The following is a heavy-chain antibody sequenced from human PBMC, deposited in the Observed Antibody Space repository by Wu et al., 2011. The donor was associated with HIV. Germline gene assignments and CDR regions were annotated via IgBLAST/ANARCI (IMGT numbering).Heavy chain of an antibody. Sequence: QVQLVQSGAEVKKPGASVKVSCKASGYTFTSYGISWVRQAPGQGLRWMGWISAYNGDTNYAQELRGRVTMTTDTSTRTAYMELRSLRSDDTAVYYCARDGGSCIIGTEARFDPGARNPGHRSP. J-gene: IGHJ5*01. V-gene: IGHV1-18*01. D-gene: IGHD1-20*01. CDR3: ARDGGSCIIGTEARFDP. CDR1: GYTFTSYG. CDR2: ISAYNGDT.